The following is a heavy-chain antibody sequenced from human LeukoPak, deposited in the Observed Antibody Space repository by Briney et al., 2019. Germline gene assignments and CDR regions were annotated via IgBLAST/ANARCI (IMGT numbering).Heavy chain of an antibody. CDR1: GFTFSSYW. V-gene: IGHV3-74*01. CDR3: ARGSSARFIGPEY. D-gene: IGHD1-26*01. J-gene: IGHJ4*01. CDR2: VSSDGRNT. Sequence: GGSLRLSCAASGFTFSSYWMHWVRQAPGKGLVWVSRVSSDGRNTIYADSVKGRFTISRDNAMNTLYLQMNSLRVEDTAVYFCARGSSARFIGPEYWGHGTLVTVSS.